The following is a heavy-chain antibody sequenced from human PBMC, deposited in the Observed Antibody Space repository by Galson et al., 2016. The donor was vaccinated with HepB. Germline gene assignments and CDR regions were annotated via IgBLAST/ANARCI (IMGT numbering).Heavy chain of an antibody. D-gene: IGHD2-2*01. V-gene: IGHV1-46*04. CDR1: GYTFTNYY. J-gene: IGHJ4*02. Sequence: SVKVSCKASGYTFTNYYMHWVRQAPGQGLEWMAIINPGDGRSHSAQNLQGRVTVTRDTSTSTVYMERSSLMSEDTAMYYCAREFGDCDSTRCSKQHFDSWGQGTLVTVSA. CDR3: AREFGDCDSTRCSKQHFDS. CDR2: INPGDGRS.